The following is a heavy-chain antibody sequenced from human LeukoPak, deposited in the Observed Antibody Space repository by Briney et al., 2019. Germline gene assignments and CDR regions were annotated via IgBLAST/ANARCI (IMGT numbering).Heavy chain of an antibody. V-gene: IGHV3-64D*06. Sequence: GGSLRLSCSASEFTFSHYAMHWVRQAPGKGLEHLSAITGCGDSTYYADSAKGRFTISRENSKNTLYLQLNFLRPEDTAMYYCVKDVSQLQFWAFDIWGRGTMVTVSS. CDR2: ITGCGDST. CDR1: EFTFSHYA. CDR3: VKDVSQLQFWAFDI. D-gene: IGHD2-2*01. J-gene: IGHJ3*02.